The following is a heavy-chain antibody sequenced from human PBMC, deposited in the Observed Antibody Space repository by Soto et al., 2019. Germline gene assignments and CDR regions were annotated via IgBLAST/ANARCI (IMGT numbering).Heavy chain of an antibody. CDR3: ARILSGWGPGAMTWFDP. CDR2: IFSNDEK. CDR1: GFSLSNARMG. Sequence: VSGPTLVNPTETLTLTCAVSGFSLSNARMGVSWIRQPPGKALEWLAHIFSNDEKSYNTSLKSRVTISKDTSKSQVVLTMANMDPVDTATYYCARILSGWGPGAMTWFDPWGQGTLVTVSS. D-gene: IGHD2-2*01. J-gene: IGHJ5*02. V-gene: IGHV2-26*01.